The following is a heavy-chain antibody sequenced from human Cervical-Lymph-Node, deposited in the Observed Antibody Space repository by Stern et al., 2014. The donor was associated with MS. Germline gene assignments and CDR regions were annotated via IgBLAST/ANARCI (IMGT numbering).Heavy chain of an antibody. V-gene: IGHV3-15*01. CDR2: MKSQTDGGTT. Sequence: EVQLVESGGGLVKPGGSLRISCAASGFTFSNAWMTWVRQAPGKGLECVGRMKSQTDGGTTDYAAPVKGRFIISRDDSKNTLYLQMNSLKTEDTAVYYCATVGPWGQGTLVIVSS. CDR3: ATVGP. J-gene: IGHJ5*02. CDR1: GFTFSNAW.